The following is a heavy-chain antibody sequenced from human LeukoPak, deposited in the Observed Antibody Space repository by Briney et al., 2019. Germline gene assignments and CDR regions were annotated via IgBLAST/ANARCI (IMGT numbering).Heavy chain of an antibody. V-gene: IGHV4-39*01. D-gene: IGHD3-10*01. CDR3: ARHLYYSASAFWYIDL. CDR2: VSHSGNT. J-gene: IGHJ2*01. Sequence: SETLSLTCTLSGDSITSSDHYWVWIRQSPGKGLEWIGSVSHSGNTYYKSSLRNRVTVSLDTSKNEFSLILTSVTAADTAEYYCARHLYYSASAFWYIDLWGRGTLVIVSP. CDR1: GDSITSSDHY.